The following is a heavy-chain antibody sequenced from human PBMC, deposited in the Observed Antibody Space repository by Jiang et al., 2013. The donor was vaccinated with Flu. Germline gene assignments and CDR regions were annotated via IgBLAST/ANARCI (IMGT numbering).Heavy chain of an antibody. CDR1: GFTFSNYA. Sequence: ASGFTFSNYAMSWVRQAPGRGLEWVSAITGSDGRTYYSDSVRGRFTISRDNSKDTLYLLINSLRAEDTALYFCARDRRFPDDVFDLWGQGTMVTVSS. CDR2: ITGSDGRT. CDR3: ARDRRFPDDVFDL. V-gene: IGHV3-23*01. D-gene: IGHD1-14*01. J-gene: IGHJ3*01.